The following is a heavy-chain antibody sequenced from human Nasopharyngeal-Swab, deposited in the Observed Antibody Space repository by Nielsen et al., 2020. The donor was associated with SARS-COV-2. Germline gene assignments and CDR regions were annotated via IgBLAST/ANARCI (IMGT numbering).Heavy chain of an antibody. CDR1: GFTFSTYW. D-gene: IGHD3-16*01. J-gene: IGHJ4*02. CDR3: ARNSNYARDY. CDR2: IKEDGSET. Sequence: GESLKISCAASGFTFSTYWMDWVCQAPGKGLEWVASIKEDGSETYYVDSVKGRFTVSRDNAKNSLYLQMNSLRAEDTAVYYCARNSNYARDYWGQGTLVTVSS. V-gene: IGHV3-7*04.